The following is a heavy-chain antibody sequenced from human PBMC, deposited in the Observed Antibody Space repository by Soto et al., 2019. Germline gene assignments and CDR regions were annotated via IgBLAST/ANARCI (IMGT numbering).Heavy chain of an antibody. J-gene: IGHJ6*02. CDR1: GFTFSSYG. D-gene: IGHD3-22*01. V-gene: IGHV3-33*01. Sequence: GGSLRLSCAASGFTFSSYGMHWVRQAPGKGLEWVAVIWYDGSNKYYADSVKGRFTISRGNSKNTLYLQMNSLRAGDTAVYYCARITYYYDSSGYKSYYYYGMDVWGQGTTVTVSS. CDR2: IWYDGSNK. CDR3: ARITYYYDSSGYKSYYYYGMDV.